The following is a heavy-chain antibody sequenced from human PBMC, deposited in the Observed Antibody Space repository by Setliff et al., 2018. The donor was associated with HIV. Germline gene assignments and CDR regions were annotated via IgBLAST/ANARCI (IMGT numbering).Heavy chain of an antibody. CDR1: GFTFSSYS. J-gene: IGHJ4*02. D-gene: IGHD3-10*01. V-gene: IGHV3-21*04. CDR3: ARWSGRTGGV. Sequence: GGSLRLSCAASGFTFSSYSMNWVRQAPGKGLEWVSSISSSSSYIYYLDSVKGRFTISRDNAKNSLYLQMSNLRVDDTAVYYCARWSGRTGGVWGQGTLVTVSS. CDR2: ISSSSSYI.